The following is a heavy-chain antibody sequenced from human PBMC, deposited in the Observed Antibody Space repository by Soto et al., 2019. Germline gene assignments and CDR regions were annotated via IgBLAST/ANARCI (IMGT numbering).Heavy chain of an antibody. D-gene: IGHD6-19*01. CDR1: GFTFSIYW. V-gene: IGHV3-7*01. CDR3: ARSGYNNGMAVY. CDR2: INQDASAK. Sequence: GGSLRLSCAASGFTFSIYWFHWVRQAPGKGLEWVASINQDASAKHYVDSVKGRFTISRDTAKNSVYLQMNSLRAEDTAVYYCARSGYNNGMAVYWGQGTLVTVSS. J-gene: IGHJ4*02.